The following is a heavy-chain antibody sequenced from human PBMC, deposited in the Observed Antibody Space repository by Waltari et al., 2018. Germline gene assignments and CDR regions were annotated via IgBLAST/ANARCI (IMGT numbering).Heavy chain of an antibody. V-gene: IGHV4-31*03. CDR2: IYATGRT. J-gene: IGHJ2*01. CDR3: ARVRGDYDTGWRYFDL. D-gene: IGHD3-22*01. Sequence: QVQLQESGPELVKPSQTLSLTCTVSGDSISSNNHPWTWIRHHPGQGLEWIGYIYATGRTTDTPSLPGRLTISVDTSKSQFALKLNYVTAADTAVYHGARVRGDYDTGWRYFDLWGRGTLVAVSS. CDR1: GDSISSNNHP.